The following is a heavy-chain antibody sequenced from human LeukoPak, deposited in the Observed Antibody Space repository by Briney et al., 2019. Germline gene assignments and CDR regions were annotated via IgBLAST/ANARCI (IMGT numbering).Heavy chain of an antibody. V-gene: IGHV3-15*01. CDR3: ITEDYYDSSGYYYVSYYFDY. J-gene: IGHJ4*02. D-gene: IGHD3-22*01. CDR2: IKSKTDGGTT. CDR1: GFTFSNAW. Sequence: PGGSLRLSCAASGFTFSNAWMSWVRQAPGKGLEWVGRIKSKTDGGTTDYAAPVKGRFTISRDDSKNTLYLQMNSLKTEDTAVYYCITEDYYDSSGYYYVSYYFDYWGQGTLVTVSS.